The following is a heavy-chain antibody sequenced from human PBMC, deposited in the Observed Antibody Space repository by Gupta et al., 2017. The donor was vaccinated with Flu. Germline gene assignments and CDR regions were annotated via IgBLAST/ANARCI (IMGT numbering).Heavy chain of an antibody. CDR2: TWYDGSNK. J-gene: IGHJ6*02. V-gene: IGHV3-33*01. CDR1: GFTFITYG. CDR3: ARDPYTPEQVWQPNYMDV. D-gene: IGHD6-6*01. Sequence: QVQLLESGGGMVQPGRSLRLSCAASGFTFITYGLHWFRQAPGKGLEWVAVTWYDGSNKYYADSVKGRFTISRDNSKNTLFLHMNSLRAEDTAVYYCARDPYTPEQVWQPNYMDVWGQGTTVTVSS.